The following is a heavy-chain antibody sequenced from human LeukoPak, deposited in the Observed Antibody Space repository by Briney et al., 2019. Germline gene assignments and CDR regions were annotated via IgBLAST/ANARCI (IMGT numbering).Heavy chain of an antibody. V-gene: IGHV3-23*01. J-gene: IGHJ3*02. D-gene: IGHD3-10*01. CDR2: ISGSGGST. Sequence: GGSLRLSCAASGFTFSSYAMSWVRQAPGKGLEWVSAISGSGGSTYYADSVKGRFTISRDNSKNTLYLQMNSLRAEDTAVYYCAKGAMVRGVMGDAFDIWGQGTMGTVSS. CDR3: AKGAMVRGVMGDAFDI. CDR1: GFTFSSYA.